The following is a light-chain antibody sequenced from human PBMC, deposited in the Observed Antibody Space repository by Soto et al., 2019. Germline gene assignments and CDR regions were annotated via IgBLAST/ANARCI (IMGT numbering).Light chain of an antibody. CDR3: QQRSNWPPWT. Sequence: EIVLTQSPATLSLSPGERATLSCRASQSVSSYLAWYQQKPGQAPRLLIYDTSNRATGIPARFSGSGSGTDFNLTISSLEPKDFAVYYCQQRSNWPPWTFGQGTKVDFK. J-gene: IGKJ1*01. V-gene: IGKV3-11*01. CDR2: DTS. CDR1: QSVSSY.